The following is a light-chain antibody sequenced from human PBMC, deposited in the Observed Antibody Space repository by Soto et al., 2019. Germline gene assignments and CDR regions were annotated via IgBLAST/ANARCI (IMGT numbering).Light chain of an antibody. CDR2: GST. V-gene: IGLV1-40*01. CDR1: SSSVGTAYD. Sequence: QSVLTQLPSVSGAPGQRVTISCTGSSSSVGTAYDVNWYQHLPGTAPKLLIYGSTHRPSGVPDRFSGSKSGTSASLAITGLQAEDAADYYCQSYDSSLSGSVVFGGGTKVTVL. CDR3: QSYDSSLSGSVV. J-gene: IGLJ2*01.